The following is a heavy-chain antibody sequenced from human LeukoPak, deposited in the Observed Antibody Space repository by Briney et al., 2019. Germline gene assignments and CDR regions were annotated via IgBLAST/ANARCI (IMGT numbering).Heavy chain of an antibody. J-gene: IGHJ3*02. D-gene: IGHD3-16*01. CDR3: ARSYYDYVWGSHDAFDI. CDR2: IIPIFGTA. Sequence: SVKVSCKASGGTFSSYAISWVRQAPGQGLEWMGGIIPIFGTANYAQKFQGRVTITADESTSTAYMELSSLRSEDTAVYYCARSYYDYVWGSHDAFDIWGQGTMVTVSS. V-gene: IGHV1-69*13. CDR1: GGTFSSYA.